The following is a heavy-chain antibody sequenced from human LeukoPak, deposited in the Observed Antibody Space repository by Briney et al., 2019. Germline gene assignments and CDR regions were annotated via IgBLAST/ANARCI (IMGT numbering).Heavy chain of an antibody. D-gene: IGHD1-20*01. V-gene: IGHV4-59*12. J-gene: IGHJ2*01. CDR2: FYYSGST. Sequence: SETLSLTCTVSGGSISSYYWSWIRQPPGKGLEWIGYFYYSGSTNYNPSLKSRVTISVDTSKNQFSLKLSSVTAADTAVYYCAKARYNWVSWYFDLWGRGTLVTVSS. CDR1: GGSISSYY. CDR3: AKARYNWVSWYFDL.